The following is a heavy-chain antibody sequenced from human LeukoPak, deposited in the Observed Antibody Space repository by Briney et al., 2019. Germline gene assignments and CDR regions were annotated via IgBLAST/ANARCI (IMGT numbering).Heavy chain of an antibody. V-gene: IGHV3-23*01. Sequence: GGSLRLSCAASGFTFSSYAMSWVRQATGKGLEWVSAISGSGGSTYYADSVKGRFTISRDNAKNSLYLQMNSLRDEDTAVYYCARDQERYSYGHGFDYWGQGTLVTVSS. CDR3: ARDQERYSYGHGFDY. CDR2: ISGSGGST. CDR1: GFTFSSYA. J-gene: IGHJ4*02. D-gene: IGHD5-18*01.